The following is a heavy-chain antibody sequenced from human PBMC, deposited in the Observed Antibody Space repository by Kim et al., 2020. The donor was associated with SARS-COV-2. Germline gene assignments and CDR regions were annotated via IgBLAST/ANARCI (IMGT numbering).Heavy chain of an antibody. D-gene: IGHD6-19*01. J-gene: IGHJ4*02. CDR3: ARVPGIAVAGPLFDY. Sequence: ASVKVSCKASGYTFTGYYMHWVRQAPGQGLEWMGWINPNSGGTNYAQKFQGRVTMTRDTSISTAYMELSRLRSDDTAVYYCARVPGIAVAGPLFDYWGQGTLVTVSS. CDR1: GYTFTGYY. V-gene: IGHV1-2*02. CDR2: INPNSGGT.